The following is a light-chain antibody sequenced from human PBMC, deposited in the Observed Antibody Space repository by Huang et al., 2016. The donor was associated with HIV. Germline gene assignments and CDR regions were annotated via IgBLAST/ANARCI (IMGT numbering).Light chain of an antibody. CDR2: DAS. V-gene: IGKV3-11*01. Sequence: EIVLTQSPATLSLSPGERATISCRASQSVSRYLAWYQQKPGQAPRLLIYDASNRATGIPARFSGSGSGTDFTLTISSLEPEDFAVYYCQQRSNWPPRTFGQGTRLEIK. CDR1: QSVSRY. J-gene: IGKJ5*01. CDR3: QQRSNWPPRT.